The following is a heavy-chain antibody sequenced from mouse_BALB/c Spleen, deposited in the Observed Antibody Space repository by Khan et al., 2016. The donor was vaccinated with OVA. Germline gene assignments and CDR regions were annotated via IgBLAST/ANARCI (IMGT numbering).Heavy chain of an antibody. V-gene: IGHV2-3*01. D-gene: IGHD2-1*01. CDR2: LWGDGST. Sequence: QVPLKESGPGLVAPSQSLSITCTVSGFSLTSYGVNWVRQPPGKGLEWLGVLWGDGSTNSHSALISRLSISKDNSKSQVFLKMNSLQTDDTATYYCVKFEYHGNFYAMDYWGQGTSVTVSS. CDR3: VKFEYHGNFYAMDY. J-gene: IGHJ4*01. CDR1: GFSLTSYG.